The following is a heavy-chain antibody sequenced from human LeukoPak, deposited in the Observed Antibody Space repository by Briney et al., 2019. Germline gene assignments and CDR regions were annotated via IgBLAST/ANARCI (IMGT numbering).Heavy chain of an antibody. Sequence: SQTLSLTCAISGDSVSSNTAAWNWIRQSPSRGLGWLGRTFYRSNWYDDYAASVKSRITINPDTSKNQFSLHLKSVTPEDTAVYYCAGEVAGTWAFDIWGQGTRVTVSS. CDR2: TFYRSNWYD. V-gene: IGHV6-1*01. CDR1: GDSVSSNTAA. CDR3: AGEVAGTWAFDI. D-gene: IGHD6-19*01. J-gene: IGHJ3*02.